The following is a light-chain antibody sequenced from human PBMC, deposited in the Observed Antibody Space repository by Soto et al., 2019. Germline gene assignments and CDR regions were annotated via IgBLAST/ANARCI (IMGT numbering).Light chain of an antibody. CDR2: GAS. CDR3: QQYNNWPRT. V-gene: IGKV3-15*01. CDR1: QSVSSN. J-gene: IGKJ1*01. Sequence: EIVMTQSTATLSVSPGERATLSCRASQSVSSNLAWYQQKPVQAPRLLIYGASTRATGIPARFSDSGSGTEFNLTISSLQSEDFAVYYCQQYNNWPRTFGQGTKVEIK.